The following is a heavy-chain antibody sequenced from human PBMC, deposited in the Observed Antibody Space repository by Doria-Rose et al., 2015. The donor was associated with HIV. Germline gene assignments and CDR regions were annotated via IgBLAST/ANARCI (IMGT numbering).Heavy chain of an antibody. CDR3: ARIKSSRWYHKYYFDF. CDR2: IFSDDER. Sequence: QITLKESGPVLVKPTETLTLTCTVSGVSLSSPGMGVSWICQPPGKALEWLSYIFSDDERSYKTSLKSRLTTSRGTSKSQVVLTMTDMDPVDTATYYCARIKSSRWYHKYYFDFWGQGTLVIVSA. J-gene: IGHJ4*02. V-gene: IGHV2-26*01. CDR1: GVSLSSPGMG. D-gene: IGHD6-13*01.